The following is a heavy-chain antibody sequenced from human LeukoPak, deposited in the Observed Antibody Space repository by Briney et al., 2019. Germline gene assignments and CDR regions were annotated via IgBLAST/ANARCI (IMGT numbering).Heavy chain of an antibody. Sequence: SETLSLTCTASGGSISSYYWSGILQPAGEGLEWIGRIYSSGSTNYNPSLKSRVTMSVDTSRNRFSLKLTSATAADTGVYYCARMYSGTYGGIDYWGQGSLVTVSS. V-gene: IGHV4-4*07. D-gene: IGHD1-26*01. CDR1: GGSISSYY. CDR2: IYSSGST. J-gene: IGHJ4*02. CDR3: ARMYSGTYGGIDY.